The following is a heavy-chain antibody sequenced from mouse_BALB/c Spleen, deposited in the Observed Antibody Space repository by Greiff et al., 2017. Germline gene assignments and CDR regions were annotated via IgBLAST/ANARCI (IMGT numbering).Heavy chain of an antibody. V-gene: IGHV5-6-5*01. Sequence: DVKLVESGGGLVQPGGSRKLSCAASGFTFSSYAMSWVRQTPEKRLEWVASISSGGSTYYPDSVKGRFTISRDNARNILYLQMSSLRSEDTAMYYCAREGRSYYFDYWGQGTTLTVSS. CDR1: GFTFSSYA. CDR2: ISSGGST. J-gene: IGHJ2*01. CDR3: AREGRSYYFDY.